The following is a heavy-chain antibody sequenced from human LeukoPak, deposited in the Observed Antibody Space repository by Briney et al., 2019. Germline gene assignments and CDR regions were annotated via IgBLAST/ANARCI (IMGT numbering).Heavy chain of an antibody. Sequence: GPSVKVSCKASGGTFSSYAISWVRQAPGQGLEWMGRIIPIFGTANYAQKFQGRVTITTDESTSTAYMELSSLRSEDTAVYYCARGESYYYYYMDVWGKGTTVTVSS. J-gene: IGHJ6*03. D-gene: IGHD2-21*01. CDR1: GGTFSSYA. CDR3: ARGESYYYYYMDV. V-gene: IGHV1-69*05. CDR2: IIPIFGTA.